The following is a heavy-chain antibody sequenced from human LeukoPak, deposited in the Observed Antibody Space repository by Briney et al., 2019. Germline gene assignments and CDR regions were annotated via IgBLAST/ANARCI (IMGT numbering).Heavy chain of an antibody. CDR1: GGSFSGYY. Sequence: SETLSLTCAVYGGSFSGYYWSWIRQPPGKGLEWIGEINHSGSTNYNPSLKSRVTISVDTSKNQFSLKLSSVTAADTAVYYCARLLGGIAAAGTGWFDPWGQGTLVTVSS. J-gene: IGHJ5*02. CDR2: INHSGST. D-gene: IGHD6-13*01. V-gene: IGHV4-34*01. CDR3: ARLLGGIAAAGTGWFDP.